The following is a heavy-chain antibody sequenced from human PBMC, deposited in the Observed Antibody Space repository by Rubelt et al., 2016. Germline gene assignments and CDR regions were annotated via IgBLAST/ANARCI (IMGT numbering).Heavy chain of an antibody. CDR1: GGSISSSNW. D-gene: IGHD3-16*02. J-gene: IGHJ4*02. CDR3: ASALSGYRYYFDF. CDR2: IYHPGST. V-gene: IGHV4-4*02. Sequence: QVQLQESGPGLVKPSGTLSLTCAVSGGSISSSNWWSWVRQPPGKGREGRGEIYHPGSTTYNPSLRSRAPMTIDRSRNQSSLNLTSVTATDTAMYYCASALSGYRYYFDFWGQGTLVTVSS.